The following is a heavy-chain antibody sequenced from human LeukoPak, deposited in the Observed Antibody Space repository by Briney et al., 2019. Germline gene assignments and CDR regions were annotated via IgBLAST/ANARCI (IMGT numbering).Heavy chain of an antibody. CDR1: GYTFTSYG. CDR2: ISAYNGNT. V-gene: IGHV1-18*01. J-gene: IGHJ3*02. Sequence: GASVKVSCKASGYTFTSYGISWVRQAPGQGLEWMGWISAYNGNTNYAQKLQGRVTMTTDTSTSTAYMELRSLRSDDTAVYYCARYDEVPAAMGLDAFDIWGQGTMVTVSS. CDR3: ARYDEVPAAMGLDAFDI. D-gene: IGHD2-2*01.